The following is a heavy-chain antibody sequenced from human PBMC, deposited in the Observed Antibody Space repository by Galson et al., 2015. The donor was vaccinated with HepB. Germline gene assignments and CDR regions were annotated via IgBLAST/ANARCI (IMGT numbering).Heavy chain of an antibody. CDR1: GFTFSSYG. CDR2: IWYDGSNK. J-gene: IGHJ4*02. D-gene: IGHD3-22*01. Sequence: SLRLSCAASGFTFSSYGMHWVRQAPGKGLEWVAVIWYDGSNKYYADSVKGRFTISRDNSKNTLYLQMNSLRAEDTAVYYCARDRVYYCDSSGSLGFWGQGTLVTVSS. CDR3: ARDRVYYCDSSGSLGF. V-gene: IGHV3-33*01.